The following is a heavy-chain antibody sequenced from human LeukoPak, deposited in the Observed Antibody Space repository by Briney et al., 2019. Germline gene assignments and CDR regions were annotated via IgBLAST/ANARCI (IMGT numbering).Heavy chain of an antibody. J-gene: IGHJ4*02. Sequence: PGGSLRLSCAASGFTFDDYAMHWVRQAPGKGLEWVSGISWNSGSIGYADSVKGRFTISRDNSKNTLYLQMNSLRAEDTAVYSCARVKGDDSSGSSRPFDHWGQGTLVTVSS. V-gene: IGHV3-9*01. CDR3: ARVKGDDSSGSSRPFDH. D-gene: IGHD3-22*01. CDR1: GFTFDDYA. CDR2: ISWNSGSI.